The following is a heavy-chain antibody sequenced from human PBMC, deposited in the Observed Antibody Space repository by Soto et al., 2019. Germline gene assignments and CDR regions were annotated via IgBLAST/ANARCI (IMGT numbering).Heavy chain of an antibody. CDR1: GFSFTFYG. V-gene: IGHV3-48*01. CDR2: ISTSSSTI. Sequence: EVQLVESGGGLVQPGGSLRLSCTVSGFSFTFYGWNWVRQAPGKGLEWISYISTSSSTIYYADSVKGRFTISRDNAKNSLYLQMNSLRAEDTAVYYCAKARSPAIVVVTGIFDYWGQGTLVTVSS. J-gene: IGHJ4*02. D-gene: IGHD2-21*02. CDR3: AKARSPAIVVVTGIFDY.